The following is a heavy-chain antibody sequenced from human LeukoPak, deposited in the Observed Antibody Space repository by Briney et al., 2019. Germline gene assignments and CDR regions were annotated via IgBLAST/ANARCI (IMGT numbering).Heavy chain of an antibody. V-gene: IGHV3-7*05. CDR2: IKQEGSEK. J-gene: IGHJ3*02. CDR1: GFTFSSYW. CDR3: ARAVSAFDI. Sequence: GGSLRLSCAVSGFTFSSYWMSWVRQAPGKGLEGVANIKQEGSEKYYVDSVKGRFTISRDNAKNSLYLQMNSLRAEDTAMYYCARAVSAFDIWGQGTMVTVSS.